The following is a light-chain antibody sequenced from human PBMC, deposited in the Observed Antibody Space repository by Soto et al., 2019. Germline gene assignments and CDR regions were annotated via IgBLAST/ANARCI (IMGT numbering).Light chain of an antibody. Sequence: QSVLTQPPSVSGAPGQRVTISCTGSSSNIGANYDVHWYQQLPGSAPKLLIYGNSNRPSGVPDRFSGSKSGTSASLAITGLQAEDEADYYCQSYDSRLSGSVFGKGTKVTV. V-gene: IGLV1-40*01. J-gene: IGLJ1*01. CDR2: GNS. CDR3: QSYDSRLSGSV. CDR1: SSNIGANYD.